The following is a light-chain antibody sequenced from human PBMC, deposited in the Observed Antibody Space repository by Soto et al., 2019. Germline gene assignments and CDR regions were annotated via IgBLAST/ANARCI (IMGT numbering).Light chain of an antibody. J-gene: IGKJ4*02. V-gene: IGKV3-20*01. Sequence: EIAGSQFPASLSLSPGGRVTLSCRASQSVSSYLAWYQQKPGQAPRLLIYGASSRATGIPDRFSGSGSGTEFTLTISRLEPDDFAVYYCQQYVSSLTFGGGTKVDIK. CDR1: QSVSSY. CDR3: QQYVSSLT. CDR2: GAS.